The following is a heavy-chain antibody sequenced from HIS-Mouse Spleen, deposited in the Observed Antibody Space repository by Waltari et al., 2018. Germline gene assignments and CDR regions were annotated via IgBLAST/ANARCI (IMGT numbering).Heavy chain of an antibody. CDR1: GGSISSGGYY. D-gene: IGHD3-3*01. CDR3: ARSPYYAFFPSSSANWFPP. CDR2: IYYSGST. V-gene: IGHV4-31*03. Sequence: QVQLQESGPGLVKPSQTLSLTCTVPGGSISSGGYYWSWIRQHPGKGLEWIGYIYYSGSTYYNPSLKSRVTISVDTSKNQFSLQLSSVTAADTAVYYCARSPYYAFFPSSSANWFPPSPPGTLVTVSS. J-gene: IGHJ5*02.